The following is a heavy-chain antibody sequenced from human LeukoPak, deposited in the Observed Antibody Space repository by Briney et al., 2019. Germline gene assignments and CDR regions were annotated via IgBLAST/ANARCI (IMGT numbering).Heavy chain of an antibody. V-gene: IGHV4-39*07. CDR3: ARDTPRGSALDY. CDR2: IYYSGST. CDR1: GGSISSSSYY. J-gene: IGHJ4*02. D-gene: IGHD3-16*01. Sequence: SETLSLTCTVSGGSISSSSYYWGWIRQPPGKGLEWIGSIYYSGSTNYNPSLKSRVTISVDTSKNQFSLKLTSVTAADTAVYYCARDTPRGSALDYWGQGTLVTVSS.